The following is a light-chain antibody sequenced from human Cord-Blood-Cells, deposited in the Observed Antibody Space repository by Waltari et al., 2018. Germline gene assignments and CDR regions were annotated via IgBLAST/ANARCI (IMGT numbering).Light chain of an antibody. V-gene: IGLV2-23*01. CDR1: SSDVGSYNL. CDR2: EGS. Sequence: QSALTQPASVSGSPGQSITISCTGTSSDVGSYNLVSWYQQHPGKAPKLMIYEGSTRPSGVSNRFSGSKSGNTASLTISGLQAEDEADYYCCSYAGSIWVFGGGTKLTVL. J-gene: IGLJ3*02. CDR3: CSYAGSIWV.